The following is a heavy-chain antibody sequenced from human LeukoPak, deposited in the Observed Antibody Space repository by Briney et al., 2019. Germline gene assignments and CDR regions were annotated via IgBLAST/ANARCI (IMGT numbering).Heavy chain of an antibody. D-gene: IGHD3-10*01. CDR1: GFTFSSYE. V-gene: IGHV3-30*02. CDR2: IPYDGTNK. Sequence: GGSLRLSCAASGFTFSSYEMNWVRQAPGKGLEWVAFIPYDGTNKYHADSVKGRFTISRDNSKNTLYLQMNSLRAEDTAVYYCVQGTRRGAITMVRGVIGKSYYFDSWGQGTLVTVSS. J-gene: IGHJ4*02. CDR3: VQGTRRGAITMVRGVIGKSYYFDS.